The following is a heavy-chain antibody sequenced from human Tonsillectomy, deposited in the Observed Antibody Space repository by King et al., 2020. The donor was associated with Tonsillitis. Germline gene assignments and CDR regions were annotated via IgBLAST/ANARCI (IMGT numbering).Heavy chain of an antibody. J-gene: IGHJ6*03. Sequence: VQLVESGGGLVQPGGSLRLSCAASGFIFSSYAMGWVRQTPGKGLEWVSALSASGGSTYYADSVKGRFTISRDNSRDTRYLQMNRLRVEATAVYDCVGNENECSSSWFYYCYYMDVWGKGATVTVSS. CDR3: VGNENECSSSWFYYCYYMDV. CDR1: GFIFSSYA. D-gene: IGHD6-6*01. V-gene: IGHV3-23*04. CDR2: LSASGGST.